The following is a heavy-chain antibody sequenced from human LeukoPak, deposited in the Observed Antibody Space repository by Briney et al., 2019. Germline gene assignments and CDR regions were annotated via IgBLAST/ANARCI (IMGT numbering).Heavy chain of an antibody. CDR1: GYTFTSYY. CDR3: ASLGVNWNDPV. CDR2: INPSGGST. V-gene: IGHV1-46*01. J-gene: IGHJ4*02. D-gene: IGHD1-20*01. Sequence: ASVKVSCKASGYTFTSYYMHWVRQAPGQGLEWMGIINPSGGSTSYAQKFQGRVTMTRDMSTSAVYMELSSLRSEDTAVYYCASLGVNWNDPVWGQGTLVTVSS.